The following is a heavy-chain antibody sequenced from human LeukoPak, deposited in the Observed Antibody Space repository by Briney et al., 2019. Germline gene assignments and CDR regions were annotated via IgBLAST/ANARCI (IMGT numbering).Heavy chain of an antibody. CDR2: INPNSGGT. CDR1: GYTFTGFY. D-gene: IGHD3-10*01. J-gene: IGHJ6*03. Sequence: ASVKVSCKASGYTFTGFYIHWVRQAPGQGLEWMGRINPNSGGTNYAQKFQGRVSVTRDTSISIAYMEVSRLRSDDTAVYYCARALVRGLVVSMDVWGKGTTVTVSS. CDR3: ARALVRGLVVSMDV. V-gene: IGHV1-2*06.